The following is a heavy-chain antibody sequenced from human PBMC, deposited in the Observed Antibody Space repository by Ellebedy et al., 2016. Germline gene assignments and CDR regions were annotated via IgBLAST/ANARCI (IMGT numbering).Heavy chain of an antibody. CDR1: GGSVSSSSYY. D-gene: IGHD3-22*01. J-gene: IGHJ4*02. CDR2: IYYTGST. Sequence: SETLSLTXTVSGGSVSSSSYYWGWIRQPPGKGLEWIGSIYYTGSTYYNPSLNSRITISVDTSKNQFSLRLSSVTAADTAVYYCARDLYYYDSSGTVYYFDPWGQGTLVTVSS. V-gene: IGHV4-39*07. CDR3: ARDLYYYDSSGTVYYFDP.